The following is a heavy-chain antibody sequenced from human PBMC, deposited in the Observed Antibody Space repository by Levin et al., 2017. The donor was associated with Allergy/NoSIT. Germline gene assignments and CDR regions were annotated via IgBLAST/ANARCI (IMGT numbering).Heavy chain of an antibody. D-gene: IGHD3-3*01. V-gene: IGHV3-11*01. CDR3: AKDVGSTVFGVVTTTYGMDV. CDR2: ISGSGSTM. CDR1: GFEFSDYY. J-gene: IGHJ6*02. Sequence: GESLKISCAASGFEFSDYYMTWIRQGPGKGLEWVSFISGSGSTMYFADSVKGRFNMSRDNTKNTLYLEMNNLRIEDTAVYYCAKDVGSTVFGVVTTTYGMDVWGQGTTVTVS.